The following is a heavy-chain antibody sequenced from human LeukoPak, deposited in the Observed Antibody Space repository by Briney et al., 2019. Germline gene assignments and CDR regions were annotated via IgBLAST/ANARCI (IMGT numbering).Heavy chain of an antibody. CDR1: GYTFTGYY. Sequence: ASVKVSCKASGYTFTGYYMHWVRQAPGQGLEWMGWINPNSGGTNYAQKFQGRVTMTRDTSTSTAYMELSRLRSDDTAVYYCARGAVGYYDSSGYYTLDYWGQGTLVTVSS. V-gene: IGHV1-2*02. CDR3: ARGAVGYYDSSGYYTLDY. CDR2: INPNSGGT. J-gene: IGHJ4*02. D-gene: IGHD3-22*01.